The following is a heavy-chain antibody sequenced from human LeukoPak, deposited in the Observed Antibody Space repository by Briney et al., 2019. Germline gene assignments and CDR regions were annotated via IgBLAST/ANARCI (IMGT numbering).Heavy chain of an antibody. Sequence: PSETLSLTCAVYGGSFSGYYWSWIRQPAGKGLEWIGRIYTSGSTNYSPSLKSRVTISVDTSKNQFSLKLSSVIAADTAVYYCARTTEGYCSSASCFGFSYSYYMDVWGKGTTVTISS. CDR1: GGSFSGYY. J-gene: IGHJ6*03. V-gene: IGHV4-59*10. CDR3: ARTTEGYCSSASCFGFSYSYYMDV. CDR2: IYTSGST. D-gene: IGHD2-2*01.